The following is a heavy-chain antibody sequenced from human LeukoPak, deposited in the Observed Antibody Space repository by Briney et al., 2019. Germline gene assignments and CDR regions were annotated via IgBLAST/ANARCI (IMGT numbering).Heavy chain of an antibody. D-gene: IGHD3-22*01. Sequence: SETLSLTCTVSGGSFSSYYWSWIRQPAGKGLEWIGRIYTSGSTNYNPSLKSRVTMSVDTSKNQFSLKLSSVTAADTAVYYCARSPHTYYYDSSGYYYFDYWGQGTLVTVSS. J-gene: IGHJ4*02. CDR3: ARSPHTYYYDSSGYYYFDY. V-gene: IGHV4-4*07. CDR1: GGSFSSYY. CDR2: IYTSGST.